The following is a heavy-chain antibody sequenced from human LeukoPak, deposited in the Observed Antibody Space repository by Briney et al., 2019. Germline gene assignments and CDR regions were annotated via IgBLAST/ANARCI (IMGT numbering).Heavy chain of an antibody. CDR2: INPNSGGT. Sequence: ASVKVSCKASGYTFTGYYMHWVRQAPGQGLEWMGWINPNSGGTNYAQKFQGRVTMTRDTSISTAYMELSRLRSEDTAVYYCARSYRGQNSGSFGYWGQGTLVTVSS. V-gene: IGHV1-2*02. CDR1: GYTFTGYY. CDR3: ARSYRGQNSGSFGY. J-gene: IGHJ4*02. D-gene: IGHD1-26*01.